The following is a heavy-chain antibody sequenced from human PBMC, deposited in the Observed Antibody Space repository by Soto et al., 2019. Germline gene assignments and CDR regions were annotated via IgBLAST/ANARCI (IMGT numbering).Heavy chain of an antibody. CDR3: ARGSHDYGDYVTYYYYGMDV. CDR2: IYYSGST. D-gene: IGHD4-17*01. J-gene: IGHJ6*02. Sequence: SETLSLTCTVSGGSISSYYWSWIRQPPGKGLEWIGYIYYSGSTNYNPSLKSRVTISVDTSKNQFSLKLSSVTAADTAVYYCARGSHDYGDYVTYYYYGMDVWGQGNTVTVSS. CDR1: GGSISSYY. V-gene: IGHV4-59*01.